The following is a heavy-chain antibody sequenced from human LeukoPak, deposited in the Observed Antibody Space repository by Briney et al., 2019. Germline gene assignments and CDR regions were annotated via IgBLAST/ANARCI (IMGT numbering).Heavy chain of an antibody. Sequence: EASVKVSCKASGYTFTGYYMHWVRQAPGQGLEWMGWINPNSGGTNYAQKFQGRVTMTRDTSISTAYMELSRLRSDDTAVYYCAREYYGSGSYVLFDYWGQGTLVTVSS. CDR1: GYTFTGYY. V-gene: IGHV1-2*02. CDR2: INPNSGGT. CDR3: AREYYGSGSYVLFDY. D-gene: IGHD3-10*01. J-gene: IGHJ4*02.